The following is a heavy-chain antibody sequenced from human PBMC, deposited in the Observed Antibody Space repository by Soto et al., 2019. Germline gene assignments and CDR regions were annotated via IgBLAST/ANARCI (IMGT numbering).Heavy chain of an antibody. J-gene: IGHJ5*01. V-gene: IGHV1-2*02. CDR1: GSTFTGYY. Sequence: ASVKVACKASGSTFTGYYIHWERQAPGQGLEWMGWIKPNSGGTNYAQKFPGRATMTRDTSISTAYMELSRLRSHDTAVYYCATVGKGGGWSSYSWFDSWGQVTLITVSS. D-gene: IGHD6-19*01. CDR2: IKPNSGGT. CDR3: ATVGKGGGWSSYSWFDS.